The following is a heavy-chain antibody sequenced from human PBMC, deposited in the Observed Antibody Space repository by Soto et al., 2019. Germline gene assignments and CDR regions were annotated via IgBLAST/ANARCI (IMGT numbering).Heavy chain of an antibody. V-gene: IGHV1-69*12. D-gene: IGHD3-22*01. J-gene: IGHJ5*02. CDR3: ARPTRYYYVRSGQSAWFDP. CDR1: GGTFSSYA. CDR2: IIPIFGTA. Sequence: QVQLVQSGAEVKKPGSSVKVSCKASGGTFSSYAISWVRQAPGQGLEWMGGIIPIFGTANYAQKFQGRVTITADESTSTAYMELSSLRSEDTAVYYCARPTRYYYVRSGQSAWFDPWGQGTLVTVSS.